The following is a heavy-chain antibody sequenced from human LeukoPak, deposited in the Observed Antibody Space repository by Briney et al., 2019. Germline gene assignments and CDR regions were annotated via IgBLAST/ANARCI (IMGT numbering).Heavy chain of an antibody. CDR3: ARAVGEHIVVVTARYAFDI. V-gene: IGHV1-18*01. CDR2: ISTYDDNI. D-gene: IGHD2-21*02. J-gene: IGHJ3*02. CDR1: GYTFTTYG. Sequence: ASVKVSCKASGYTFTTYGLSWVRQAPGQGLEWLGWISTYDDNIKYAQSLQGRLTLTIDTSTSTAYMELRSLTSDDTAVYYCARAVGEHIVVVTARYAFDIWGQGTMVTVSS.